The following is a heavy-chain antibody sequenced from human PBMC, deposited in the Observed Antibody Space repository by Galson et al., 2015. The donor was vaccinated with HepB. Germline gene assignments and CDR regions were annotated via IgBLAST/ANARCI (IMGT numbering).Heavy chain of an antibody. CDR1: GYTFTNFY. J-gene: IGHJ3*02. D-gene: IGHD3-22*01. CDR2: INVNSGGT. V-gene: IGHV1-2*04. Sequence: SVKVSCKASGYTFTNFYMYWVRQAPGQGLEWMGWINVNSGGTNYAQRFQGWVTMTRDTSINTAYMELSGLTSGDTAVYFCARNYCDISSCHMCAFDIWGQGTMVTVSS. CDR3: ARNYCDISSCHMCAFDI.